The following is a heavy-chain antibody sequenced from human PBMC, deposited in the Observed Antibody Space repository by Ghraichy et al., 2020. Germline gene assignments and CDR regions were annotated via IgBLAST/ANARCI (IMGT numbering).Heavy chain of an antibody. J-gene: IGHJ4*02. V-gene: IGHV4-39*01. CDR2: ISHSGST. Sequence: SETLSLTCTVSGGSISSTSYYWSWIRQPPGKGLEWIGSISHSGSTYYKPTLMSRVTISVESSKNQFSLQLSSVSAADTAVYYCTGQDGSWQSGGWYGYWGQGTLVSVSS. D-gene: IGHD6-19*01. CDR1: GGSISSTSYY. CDR3: TGQDGSWQSGGWYGY.